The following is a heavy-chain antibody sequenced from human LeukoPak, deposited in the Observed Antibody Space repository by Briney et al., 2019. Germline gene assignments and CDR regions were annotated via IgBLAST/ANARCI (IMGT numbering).Heavy chain of an antibody. Sequence: GGSLRLSCAASGFTFSSYWMSWVRQAPGKGLEWVANIKKDGSEKYYADSVKGRFTIFRDNAKNSLYLQMNSLRAEDTAVYYCARDRCSSISCFALDYWGQGTLVTVSS. CDR2: IKKDGSEK. D-gene: IGHD2-2*01. CDR3: ARDRCSSISCFALDY. V-gene: IGHV3-7*01. J-gene: IGHJ4*02. CDR1: GFTFSSYW.